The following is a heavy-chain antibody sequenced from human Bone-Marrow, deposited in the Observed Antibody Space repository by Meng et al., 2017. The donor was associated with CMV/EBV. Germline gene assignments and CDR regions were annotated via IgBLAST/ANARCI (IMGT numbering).Heavy chain of an antibody. CDR2: VTWNSGNI. V-gene: IGHV3-9*01. Sequence: SLKISFAASGFTVEDYAMHWVRQAPGTGLEWVSGVTWNSGNIGYPDSVKGRFTISSDNAKNSLYLQMNSLRAEDTAVYYCARYTRYWGSTDAFDIWGQGTMVTVSS. CDR1: GFTVEDYA. J-gene: IGHJ3*02. CDR3: ARYTRYWGSTDAFDI. D-gene: IGHD3-16*01.